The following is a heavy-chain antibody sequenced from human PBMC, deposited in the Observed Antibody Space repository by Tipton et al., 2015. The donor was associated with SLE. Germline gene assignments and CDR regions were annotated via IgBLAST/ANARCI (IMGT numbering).Heavy chain of an antibody. CDR2: IYSGGST. J-gene: IGHJ2*01. D-gene: IGHD3-3*01. CDR1: GFTVSTNY. Sequence: SLRLSCAASGFTVSTNYMTWVRQAPGKGLEWVSLIYSGGSTSNADSVKGRFTISRDNSKNTLYLQMNSLRAEDTAVYYCARSSWYDFWSGYYSERYFDLWGRGTLVTVSS. V-gene: IGHV3-53*05. CDR3: ARSSWYDFWSGYYSERYFDL.